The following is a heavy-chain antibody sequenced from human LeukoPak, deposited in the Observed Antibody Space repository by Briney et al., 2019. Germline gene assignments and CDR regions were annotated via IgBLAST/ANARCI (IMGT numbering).Heavy chain of an antibody. CDR1: GGSISSGGYY. J-gene: IGHJ6*03. CDR2: IYHSGST. D-gene: IGHD3-3*01. V-gene: IGHV4-30-2*01. Sequence: SETLSPTCTVSGGSISSGGYYWSWIRQPPGKGLEWIGYIYHSGSTYYNPSLKSRVTISVDRSKNQFSLKLSSVTAADTAVYYCARNDYDFWSGYPPHYYYMDVWGKGTTVTVSS. CDR3: ARNDYDFWSGYPPHYYYMDV.